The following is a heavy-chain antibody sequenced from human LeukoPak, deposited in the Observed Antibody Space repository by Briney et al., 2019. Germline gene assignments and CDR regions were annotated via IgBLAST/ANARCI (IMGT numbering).Heavy chain of an antibody. CDR2: ISAYNGNT. CDR1: GYTFTSYG. CDR3: ARVTIGSSGWFALNAFDI. J-gene: IGHJ3*02. D-gene: IGHD6-19*01. V-gene: IGHV1-18*04. Sequence: ASVKVSCKASGYTFTSYGISWVRQAPGQGLEWVGWISAYNGNTNYAQKLQGRVTMTTDTSTSTAYMELRSLRSDDTDVYYCARVTIGSSGWFALNAFDIWGQGTMVTVSS.